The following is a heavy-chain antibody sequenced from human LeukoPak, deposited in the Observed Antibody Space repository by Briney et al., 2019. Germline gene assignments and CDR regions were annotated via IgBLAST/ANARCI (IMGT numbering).Heavy chain of an antibody. V-gene: IGHV3-48*04. CDR1: GFTFSSYG. CDR3: VVPRVGARWYFDY. D-gene: IGHD1-26*01. CDR2: ISSSSSTI. J-gene: IGHJ4*02. Sequence: GGSLRLSCAASGFTFSSYGMHWVRQAPGKGLEWVSYISSSSSTIYYADSVKGRFTISRDNAKNSLYLQMNSLRAEGTAVYYCVVPRVGARWYFDYWGQGTLVTVSS.